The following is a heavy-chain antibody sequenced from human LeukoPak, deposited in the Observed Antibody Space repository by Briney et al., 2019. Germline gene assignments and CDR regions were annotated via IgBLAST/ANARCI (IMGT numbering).Heavy chain of an antibody. V-gene: IGHV3-11*05. CDR2: ISSTSTYT. CDR3: ARGLYGGNPNY. J-gene: IGHJ4*02. D-gene: IGHD4-23*01. Sequence: GGSLRLSCATSGFTFSDYYMSWIRQAPGKGLEWVSYISSTSTYTNYADSVKGRFTISRDNAKNTLYLQMNSLRAEDTAVYYCARGLYGGNPNYWGQGTLVTVSS. CDR1: GFTFSDYY.